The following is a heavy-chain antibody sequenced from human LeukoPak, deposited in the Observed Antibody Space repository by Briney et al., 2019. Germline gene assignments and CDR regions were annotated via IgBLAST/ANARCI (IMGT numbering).Heavy chain of an antibody. CDR1: GFTFRSYA. D-gene: IGHD6-19*01. CDR2: IGSGGDIT. Sequence: PGGSLRLSCVASGFTFRSYAMSWVRQAPGKGLEWVSGIGSGGDITYYADSVKGRFTFSRDNSKNTLYLQMNSLRAEDTAVYYCANPGRYSSGWVFPPSFDYWGQGTLVTVSS. J-gene: IGHJ4*02. CDR3: ANPGRYSSGWVFPPSFDY. V-gene: IGHV3-23*01.